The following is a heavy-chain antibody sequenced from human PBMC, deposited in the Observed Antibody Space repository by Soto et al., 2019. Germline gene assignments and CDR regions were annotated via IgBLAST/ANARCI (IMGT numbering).Heavy chain of an antibody. J-gene: IGHJ4*02. Sequence: EVQLLESGGGLIQPGGSLRLSCVASGFTFTSFAMTWVRQAPGTGLEWVAGISGSGDDTYYAPSVKGRFSISRDNSKNTVYLQMNGLRAEDTALYFCARGGTSMIVVGAFDDWGQGALVTVSS. CDR1: GFTFTSFA. D-gene: IGHD3-22*01. CDR2: ISGSGDDT. CDR3: ARGGTSMIVVGAFDD. V-gene: IGHV3-23*01.